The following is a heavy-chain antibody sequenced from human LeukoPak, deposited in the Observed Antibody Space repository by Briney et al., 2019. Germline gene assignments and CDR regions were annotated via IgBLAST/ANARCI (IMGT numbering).Heavy chain of an antibody. Sequence: SETLSLTCTVSGYSISSGYYWGWIRQPPGKGLEWIGSIYHSGSTYYNPSLKSRVTISVDTSKNQFSLKLSSVTAADTAVYYCARWYYDILTGYCDDYWGQGTLVTVSS. J-gene: IGHJ4*02. CDR3: ARWYYDILTGYCDDY. CDR2: IYHSGST. D-gene: IGHD3-9*01. CDR1: GYSISSGYY. V-gene: IGHV4-38-2*02.